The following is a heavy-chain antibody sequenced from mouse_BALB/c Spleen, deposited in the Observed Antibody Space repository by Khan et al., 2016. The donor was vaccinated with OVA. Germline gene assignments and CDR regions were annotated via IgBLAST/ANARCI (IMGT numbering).Heavy chain of an antibody. Sequence: QVQLKESGPELKKPGETVKISCKASGYTFTNYGMNWVKQAPGKGLKGMGWINTYTGEPTYDDDFKGRFAFSLETSASNAYLQINNLKNEDTATYFCARPPYFSYVMVYWGQGTSVTVSS. CDR2: INTYTGEP. J-gene: IGHJ4*01. V-gene: IGHV9-3-1*01. CDR1: GYTFTNYG. CDR3: ARPPYFSYVMVY. D-gene: IGHD2-10*01.